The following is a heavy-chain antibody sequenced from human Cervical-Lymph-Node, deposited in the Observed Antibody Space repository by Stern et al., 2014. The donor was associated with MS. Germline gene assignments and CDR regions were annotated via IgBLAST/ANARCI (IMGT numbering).Heavy chain of an antibody. CDR1: GYTFSNFG. J-gene: IGHJ4*02. Sequence: VQLVQSGAEVKKLGASVKVSCKTSGYTFSNFGISWVRQAPGQGLEWMGWISAYNVKTNSAQKLQGRVTLTTDTSTTTAYMELRSLRSDDTAVYYCARYCGADCYSGPTTLDYWGQGTLVTVSS. V-gene: IGHV1-18*01. CDR2: ISAYNVKT. D-gene: IGHD2-21*02. CDR3: ARYCGADCYSGPTTLDY.